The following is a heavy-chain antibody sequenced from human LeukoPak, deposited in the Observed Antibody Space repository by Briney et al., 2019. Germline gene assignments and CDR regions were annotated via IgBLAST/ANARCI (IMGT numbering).Heavy chain of an antibody. Sequence: YWSWIRQHPGKGLEWMGIIYLGDSDTRYSPSFQGQVTISADKSINTAYLQWSSLKASDTAMYYCVRHRNWNYDYWGQGTLVTVSS. CDR2: IYLGDSDT. D-gene: IGHD1-1*01. V-gene: IGHV5-51*01. J-gene: IGHJ4*02. CDR1: YW. CDR3: VRHRNWNYDY.